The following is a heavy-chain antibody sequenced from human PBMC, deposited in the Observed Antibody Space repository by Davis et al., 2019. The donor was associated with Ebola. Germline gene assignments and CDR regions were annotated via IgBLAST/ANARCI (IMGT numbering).Heavy chain of an antibody. V-gene: IGHV5-51*01. CDR1: GYTFTDYW. CDR3: ARHVLGVLPGDNYYYGLDV. J-gene: IGHJ6*02. D-gene: IGHD3-16*01. CDR2: VYPGDSDT. Sequence: GESLKISCKGSGYTFTDYWVGWVRQMPGKGLEWMGIVYPGDSDTRYSPSFQGQVTISADKSTMTAYLQWSSLKASDTAIYHCARHVLGVLPGDNYYYGLDVWGQGTTVSVSS.